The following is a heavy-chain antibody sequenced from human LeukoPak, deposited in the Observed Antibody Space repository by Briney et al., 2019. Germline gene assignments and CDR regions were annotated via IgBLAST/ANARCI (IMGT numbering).Heavy chain of an antibody. CDR1: GGSFSGYY. CDR2: INHSGST. D-gene: IGHD3-16*01. CDR3: ARAPFFYFDY. V-gene: IGHV4-34*01. Sequence: SETLSLTCAVYGGSFSGYYWSWIHQPPGKGLEWIGEINHSGSTNYNPSLKSRVTISVDTSKNQFSLKLSSVTAADTAVYYCARAPFFYFDYWGQGTLVTVSS. J-gene: IGHJ4*02.